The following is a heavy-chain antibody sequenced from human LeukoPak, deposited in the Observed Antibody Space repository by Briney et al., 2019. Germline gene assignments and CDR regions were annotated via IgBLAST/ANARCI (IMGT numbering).Heavy chain of an antibody. CDR3: ARETNIVVVVAATYNWFDP. D-gene: IGHD2-15*01. V-gene: IGHV4-61*02. Sequence: SQTLSLTCTVSGDSISSGDYYWSWIRQPAGKGLEWIGRISSSGSTNYNPSLKSRVTISVDTSKNQFSLKLSSVTAADTAVYYCARETNIVVVVAATYNWFDPWGQGTLVTVSS. CDR2: ISSSGST. CDR1: GDSISSGDYY. J-gene: IGHJ5*02.